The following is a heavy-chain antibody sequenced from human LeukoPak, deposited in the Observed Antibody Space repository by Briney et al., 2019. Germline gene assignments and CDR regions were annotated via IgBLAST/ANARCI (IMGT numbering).Heavy chain of an antibody. V-gene: IGHV4-39*01. CDR1: GGCLRSSGHR. Sequence: SETLSLTCTVSGGCLRSSGHRWVWIRQPPGKGLEWIGSIHYSGKVYYNPSLKSRVTTSVDTSTDQFSLRLGSATAADTAIYYCARQSGDQSSAWYFDAWGQGTLVTVSS. CDR3: ARQSGDQSSAWYFDA. CDR2: IHYSGKV. D-gene: IGHD6-19*01. J-gene: IGHJ4*02.